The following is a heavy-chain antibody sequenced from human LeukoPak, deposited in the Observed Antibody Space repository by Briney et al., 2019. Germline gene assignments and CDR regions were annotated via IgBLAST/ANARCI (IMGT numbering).Heavy chain of an antibody. V-gene: IGHV1-8*01. Sequence: APVKCSCKASGYTFSSYDINCGRQATGHEVEWRGWMNPNSGNTGYAQKFPGRVTITRNTSISTASMELSSLRSEDTAVYYCARGRLWLGEFLADNWFDSWGQGTLVTVSS. CDR3: ARGRLWLGEFLADNWFDS. CDR1: GYTFSSYD. D-gene: IGHD3-10*01. CDR2: MNPNSGNT. J-gene: IGHJ5*01.